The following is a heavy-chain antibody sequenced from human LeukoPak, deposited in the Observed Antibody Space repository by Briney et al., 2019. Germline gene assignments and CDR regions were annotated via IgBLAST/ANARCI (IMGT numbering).Heavy chain of an antibody. D-gene: IGHD6-13*01. Sequence: GGSLRLSCAASGFTFSSYAMSWVRQAPGKGLEWVSAISGSGGSTCYADSVKGRFTISRDNSKNTLYLQMNSLRAEDTAVYYCAKERIAAAGTGYYYGMDVWGQGTTVTVSS. CDR1: GFTFSSYA. CDR2: ISGSGGST. CDR3: AKERIAAAGTGYYYGMDV. J-gene: IGHJ6*02. V-gene: IGHV3-23*01.